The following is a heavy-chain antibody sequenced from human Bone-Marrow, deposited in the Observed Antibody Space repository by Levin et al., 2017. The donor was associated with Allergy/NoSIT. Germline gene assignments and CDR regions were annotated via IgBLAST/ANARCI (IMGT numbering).Heavy chain of an antibody. CDR3: AAAGTSANCFDY. CDR1: GYSFTSYW. J-gene: IGHJ4*02. Sequence: ASVKVSCKGSGYSFTSYWIGWVRQMPGKGLEWMGIIYPGDSDTRYSPSFQGQVTISADKSISTAYLQWSSLKASDTAMYYCAAAGTSANCFDYWGQGTLVTVSS. D-gene: IGHD6-13*01. CDR2: IYPGDSDT. V-gene: IGHV5-51*01.